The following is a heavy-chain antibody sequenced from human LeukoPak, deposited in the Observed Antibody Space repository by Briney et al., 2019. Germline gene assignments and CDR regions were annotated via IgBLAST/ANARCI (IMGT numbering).Heavy chain of an antibody. J-gene: IGHJ3*02. Sequence: SETLSLTCAVYGGSFSGYYWSWIRQPAGKGLEWIGRIYTSGSTNYNPSLKSRVTMSVDTSKNQFSLKLSSVTAADTAVYYCARDSSGWYNAFDIWGQGTMVTVSS. CDR2: IYTSGST. D-gene: IGHD6-19*01. CDR1: GGSFSGYY. CDR3: ARDSSGWYNAFDI. V-gene: IGHV4-4*07.